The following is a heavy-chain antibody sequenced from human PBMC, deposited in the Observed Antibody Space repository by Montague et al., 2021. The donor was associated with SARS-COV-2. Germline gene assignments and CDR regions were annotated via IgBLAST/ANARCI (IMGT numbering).Heavy chain of an antibody. CDR3: ARLSNYYGSGSYFPHNYYYYGMDV. CDR1: GGSISSSSYY. CDR2: IYNSGST. J-gene: IGHJ6*02. V-gene: IGHV4-39*01. D-gene: IGHD3-10*01. Sequence: SETLSLTCTVSGGSISSSSYYWGWIRQPPGKGLEWIGRIYNSGSTYYNESLKSRVTISVDTSKNQFSLKLSSVTAADTAVYYCARLSNYYGSGSYFPHNYYYYGMDVWGQGTTVTVSS.